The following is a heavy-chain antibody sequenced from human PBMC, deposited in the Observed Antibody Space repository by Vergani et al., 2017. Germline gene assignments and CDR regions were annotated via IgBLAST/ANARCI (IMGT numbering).Heavy chain of an antibody. CDR1: GFTFSSYS. V-gene: IGHV3-21*01. CDR3: ARDRSGWEISGD. J-gene: IGHJ4*02. Sequence: EVQLVESGGGLVKPGGSLRLSCAASGFTFSSYSMNWVRQAPGKGLEWVSSISSSSSYIYYADSVKGRFTISRDNAKNSLYLQMNSLRAEDTAVYYCARDRSGWEISGDWGQGTLVTVSS. CDR2: ISSSSSYI. D-gene: IGHD3-16*02.